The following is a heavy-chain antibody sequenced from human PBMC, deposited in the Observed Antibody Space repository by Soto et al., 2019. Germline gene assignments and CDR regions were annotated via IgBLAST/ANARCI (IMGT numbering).Heavy chain of an antibody. CDR1: GFTFSSYA. V-gene: IGHV3-30-3*01. J-gene: IGHJ4*02. Sequence: QVQLVESGGGVVQPGRSLRLSCAASGFTFSSYAMHWVRQAPGKGLEWVAVISYDGSNKYYADSVKGRFTISRDNSKNTLYLQMNSLRAEDTAVYYCVREDILGTRSFDYWGQGTLVSASS. CDR3: VREDILGTRSFDY. CDR2: ISYDGSNK. D-gene: IGHD1-26*01.